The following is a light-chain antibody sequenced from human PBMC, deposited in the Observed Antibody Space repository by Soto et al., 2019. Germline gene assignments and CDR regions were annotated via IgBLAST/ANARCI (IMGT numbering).Light chain of an antibody. J-gene: IGLJ3*02. CDR3: AAWDDSIFWV. V-gene: IGLV1-44*01. CDR1: SSNIGSNT. CDR2: SNN. Sequence: QYVLTQPPSASGTPGQRVTISCSGSSSNIGSNTVNWYQQLPGTAPKLLIYSNNQRPSGVPDRFSGSKSGTSASLAISGLQSEDEADYYCAAWDDSIFWVFGGGTQLTVL.